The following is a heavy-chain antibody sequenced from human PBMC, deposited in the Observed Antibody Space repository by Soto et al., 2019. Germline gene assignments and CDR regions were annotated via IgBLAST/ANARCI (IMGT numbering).Heavy chain of an antibody. V-gene: IGHV3-23*01. CDR2: MSRTGDNT. D-gene: IGHD3-22*01. CDR1: GFTFSIYA. Sequence: GGSLRLSCAASGFTFSIYAMTWVRQSPGKGLEWVSSMSRTGDNTYYADSVKGRFTISRDNSKNTLYLQMNSLRAEDTAIYYCAKDQSNSNPLYYFDFWPGNPGHRLL. CDR3: AKDQSNSNPLYYFDF. J-gene: IGHJ4*02.